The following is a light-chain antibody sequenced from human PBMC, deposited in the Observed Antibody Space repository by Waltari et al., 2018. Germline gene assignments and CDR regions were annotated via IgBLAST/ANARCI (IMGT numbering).Light chain of an antibody. V-gene: IGKV1-39*01. CDR2: AAS. J-gene: IGKJ4*01. CDR1: QNINIF. Sequence: DIQMTQSPSSLSASVGDRVTITCRASQNINIFLSWYQKRPGRAPRLLIYAASSLHSGVPSRFSGSGSGTDFTLTIASLQPEDFATYYCQQSDTFFALTFGGGTKVEIK. CDR3: QQSDTFFALT.